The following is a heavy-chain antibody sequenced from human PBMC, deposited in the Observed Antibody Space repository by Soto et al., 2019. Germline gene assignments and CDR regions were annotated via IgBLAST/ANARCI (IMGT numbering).Heavy chain of an antibody. J-gene: IGHJ5*02. Sequence: EVQLVESGGGLVQPGGSLRLSCAPSGFTFSSYSMNWVRQAPGKGLEWVSYISSSSSTIYYADSVKGRFTISRDNAKNSLYLQMNSLRDEDTAVYYCARERAVGIAVALNWFDPWGQGTLVTVSS. CDR2: ISSSSSTI. CDR1: GFTFSSYS. CDR3: ARERAVGIAVALNWFDP. V-gene: IGHV3-48*02. D-gene: IGHD6-19*01.